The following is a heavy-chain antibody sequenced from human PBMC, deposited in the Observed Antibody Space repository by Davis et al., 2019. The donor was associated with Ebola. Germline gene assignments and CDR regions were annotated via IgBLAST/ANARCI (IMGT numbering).Heavy chain of an antibody. D-gene: IGHD3-10*01. CDR3: ARFYGSGSYYPYYFDY. V-gene: IGHV3-21*01. J-gene: IGHJ4*02. CDR1: GFTFSSYS. Sequence: PGGSLRLSCAASGFTFSSYSMNWVRQAPGKGLEWVSSISSSSSYIYYADSVKGRFTISRDNAKNSLYLQMNSLRAEDTAVYYCARFYGSGSYYPYYFDYWGQGTLVTVSS. CDR2: ISSSSSYI.